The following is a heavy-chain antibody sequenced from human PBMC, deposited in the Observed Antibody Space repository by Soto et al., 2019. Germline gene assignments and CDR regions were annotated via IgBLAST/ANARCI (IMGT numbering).Heavy chain of an antibody. D-gene: IGHD3-10*01. Sequence: SETLSLTCTVSGGSISSYYWSWIRQPPGKGLEWIGYIYYSGSTNYNPSLKSRVTISVDTSKNQFSLKLSSVTAADTAVYYCARSIRAYGSGSTYPAAIDYWGQGTMVTVYS. V-gene: IGHV4-59*01. CDR1: GGSISSYY. CDR3: ARSIRAYGSGSTYPAAIDY. CDR2: IYYSGST. J-gene: IGHJ4*02.